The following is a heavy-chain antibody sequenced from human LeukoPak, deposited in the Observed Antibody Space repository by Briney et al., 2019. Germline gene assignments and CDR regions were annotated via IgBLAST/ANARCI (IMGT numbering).Heavy chain of an antibody. J-gene: IGHJ4*02. CDR3: ARGTHIAAAIFDY. CDR1: GFTVSSNY. CDR2: IYSGRTTT. Sequence: PGGSLRLSCAASGFTVSSNYMSWVRQAPGKGLEWVSVIYSGRTTTYYADSVKGRFTISRDDSKNTLYLQMDSLRAEDTAVYYCARGTHIAAAIFDYWGQGTLVTVSS. V-gene: IGHV3-53*01. D-gene: IGHD6-13*01.